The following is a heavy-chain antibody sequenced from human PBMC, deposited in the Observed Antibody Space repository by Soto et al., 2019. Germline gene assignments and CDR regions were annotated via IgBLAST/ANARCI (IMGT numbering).Heavy chain of an antibody. CDR1: GFTFSNSA. V-gene: IGHV3-23*01. D-gene: IGHD2-2*01. CDR2: ISGGSGDT. CDR3: ARGASTFDY. J-gene: IGHJ4*02. Sequence: VQLLESGGGVAQPGGSLRLSCAASGFTFSNSAMSWVRQAPGKGLEWVSTISGGSGDTSYADPVKGRFIVSRDDSRTTLYLQMNSLRAEDTALYYCARGASTFDYWGQGRPVIVSS.